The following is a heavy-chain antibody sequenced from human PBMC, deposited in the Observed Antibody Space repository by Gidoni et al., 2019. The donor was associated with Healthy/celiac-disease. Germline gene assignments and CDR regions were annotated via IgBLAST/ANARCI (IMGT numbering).Heavy chain of an antibody. J-gene: IGHJ4*02. V-gene: IGHV3-30*04. CDR1: GFTFSRYA. CDR2: ISYDGSNK. Sequence: QVQLVESGGGVVQPGRSLRLSCAASGFTFSRYAMHWVRQAPGKGLEWVAVISYDGSNKYYADSVKGRFTISRDNSKNTLYLQMNSLRAEDTAVYYCARGWETFDYWGQGTLVTVSS. CDR3: ARGWETFDY. D-gene: IGHD1-26*01.